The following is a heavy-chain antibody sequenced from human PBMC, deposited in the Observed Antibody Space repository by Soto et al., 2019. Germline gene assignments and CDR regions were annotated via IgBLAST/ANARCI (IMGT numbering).Heavy chain of an antibody. CDR3: TLGSWSAETFDI. CDR2: ILPMLDIT. J-gene: IGHJ3*02. D-gene: IGHD6-13*01. V-gene: IGHV1-69*04. Sequence: GASVKVSCKASGYTFTSYGISWVRQAPGQGLEWMGRILPMLDITNSAQRFQGRVTITADKSTSTAYLELSSLRSEDTAVYYCTLGSWSAETFDIWGRGTMVTVSS. CDR1: GYTFTSYG.